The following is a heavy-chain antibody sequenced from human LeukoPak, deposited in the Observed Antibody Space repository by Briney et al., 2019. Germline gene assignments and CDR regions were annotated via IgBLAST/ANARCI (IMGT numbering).Heavy chain of an antibody. Sequence: GGSLRLSCAASGFTFSSYAMSWVRQAPGKGLEWVSATSGPGGSRDYADSVKGRFTISRDNSKNTLYLQMNSLRAEDTAIYYCSKKVGLVSAPLYYFDLWGQGTLVTVSS. V-gene: IGHV3-23*01. D-gene: IGHD6-6*01. CDR3: SKKVGLVSAPLYYFDL. J-gene: IGHJ4*02. CDR2: TSGPGGSR. CDR1: GFTFSSYA.